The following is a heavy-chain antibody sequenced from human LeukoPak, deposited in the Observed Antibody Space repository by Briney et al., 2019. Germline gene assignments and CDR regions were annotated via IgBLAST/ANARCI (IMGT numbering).Heavy chain of an antibody. D-gene: IGHD3-10*01. Sequence: PSETLSLTCAVYGGSFSGYYWSWIRQPPGKGLEWIGEVNHSGSTNYNPSLKSRVTISVDTSKNQFSLKLSSVTAADTAVYYCARNYYGSGSYYSYWGQGTLVTVSS. V-gene: IGHV4-34*01. CDR2: VNHSGST. CDR3: ARNYYGSGSYYSY. J-gene: IGHJ4*02. CDR1: GGSFSGYY.